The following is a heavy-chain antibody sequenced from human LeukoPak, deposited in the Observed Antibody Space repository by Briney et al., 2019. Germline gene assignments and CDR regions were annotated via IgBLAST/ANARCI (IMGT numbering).Heavy chain of an antibody. CDR2: ISGRGSDT. CDR3: AKDRSTGFRSFDY. V-gene: IGHV3-23*01. D-gene: IGHD3-9*01. J-gene: IGHJ4*02. CDR1: GFTFSSYG. Sequence: GGSLRLSCAASGFTFSSYGMHWVRQSPGRGLEWVSTISGRGSDTYYADSVKGRFTISRDNSKNTLYLQMTSLRGEDTALYYCAKDRSTGFRSFDYWGQGALVAVSS.